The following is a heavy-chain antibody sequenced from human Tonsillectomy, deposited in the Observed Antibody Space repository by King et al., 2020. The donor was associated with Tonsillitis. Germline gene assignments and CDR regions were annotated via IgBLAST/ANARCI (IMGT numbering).Heavy chain of an antibody. D-gene: IGHD3-9*01. CDR1: GGSISSSSYY. V-gene: IGHV4-39*07. CDR3: ARRSYDILTGYTPFDY. CDR2: IYYSGST. Sequence: QLQESGPGLVKPSETLSLTCTVSGGSISSSSYYWGWIRQPPGKGLEWIGSIYYSGSTYDNPSHKSRVTISVETSKNQFSLKLSSVTAAYTAVYYCARRSYDILTGYTPFDYWGQGTLVTVSS. J-gene: IGHJ4*02.